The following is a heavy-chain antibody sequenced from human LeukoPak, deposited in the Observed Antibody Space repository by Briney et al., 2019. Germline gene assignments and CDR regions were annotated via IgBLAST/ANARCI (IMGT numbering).Heavy chain of an antibody. CDR2: IYYSGST. Sequence: SETLSLTCTVSGGSISSGDYYWSWIRQPPGKGLEWIGYIYYSGSTYYNPSLKSRVTISVDTSKNQFSLKLSSVTAADTAVYYCARVGYSYGYSYFDYWGQGTLVTVSS. V-gene: IGHV4-30-4*08. J-gene: IGHJ4*02. CDR1: GGSISSGDYY. CDR3: ARVGYSYGYSYFDY. D-gene: IGHD5-18*01.